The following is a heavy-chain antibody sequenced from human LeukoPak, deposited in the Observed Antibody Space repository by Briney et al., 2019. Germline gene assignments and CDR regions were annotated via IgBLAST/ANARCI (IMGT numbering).Heavy chain of an antibody. D-gene: IGHD3-22*01. CDR1: GGTFSSYA. CDR2: SIPIFGTA. CDR3: ARDMYYYDSSGYTDDY. J-gene: IGHJ4*02. V-gene: IGHV1-69*01. Sequence: GSSVKVSCKASGGTFSSYAISWVRQAPGQGLEWMGGSIPIFGTANYAQKFQGRVTITADESTSTAYMELSSLRSEDTAVYYCARDMYYYDSSGYTDDYWGQGTLVTVSS.